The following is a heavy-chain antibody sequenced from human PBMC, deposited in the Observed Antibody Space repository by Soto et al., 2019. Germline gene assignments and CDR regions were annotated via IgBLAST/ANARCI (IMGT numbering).Heavy chain of an antibody. CDR3: ARDLLYSSGWSYYFDY. CDR1: GVSISSGDYY. V-gene: IGHV4-30-4*01. Sequence: SETLSLTCTVSGVSISSGDYYWRWIRQPPGKGLEWIGYIYYSGSTYYNPSLKSRVTISVDTSKNQFSLKLSSVTAADTAVYYCARDLLYSSGWSYYFDYWGQGTLVTVSS. D-gene: IGHD6-19*01. CDR2: IYYSGST. J-gene: IGHJ4*02.